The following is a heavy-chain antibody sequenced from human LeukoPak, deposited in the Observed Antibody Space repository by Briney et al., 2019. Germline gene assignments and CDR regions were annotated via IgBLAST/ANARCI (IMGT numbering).Heavy chain of an antibody. D-gene: IGHD3-10*01. J-gene: IGHJ6*03. Sequence: SETLSFTCTVSGGSISSYYWSWIRQPPGKGLEWIGYIYTSGSTNYNPSLKSRVTISVDTSKNQFSLKLSSVTAADTAVYYCARHSSHYYGSGSHYYYYYMDVWGKGTTVTVSS. CDR2: IYTSGST. CDR3: ARHSSHYYGSGSHYYYYYMDV. V-gene: IGHV4-4*09. CDR1: GGSISSYY.